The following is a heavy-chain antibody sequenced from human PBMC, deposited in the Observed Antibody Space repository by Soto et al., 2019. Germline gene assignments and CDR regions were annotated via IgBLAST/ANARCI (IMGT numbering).Heavy chain of an antibody. CDR3: AKDSHSPPNYYDSSGYPHI. Sequence: GGSLRLSCAASGFTFSSYGMHWVRQAPGKGLEWVAVISYDGSNKYYADSVKGRFTISRDNSKNTLYLQMNSLRAEDTAVYYCAKDSHSPPNYYDSSGYPHIWGQGTLLTVSS. CDR1: GFTFSSYG. D-gene: IGHD3-22*01. CDR2: ISYDGSNK. J-gene: IGHJ4*02. V-gene: IGHV3-30*18.